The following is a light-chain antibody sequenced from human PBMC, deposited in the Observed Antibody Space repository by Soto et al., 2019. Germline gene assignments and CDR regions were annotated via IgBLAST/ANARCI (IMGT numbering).Light chain of an antibody. Sequence: EIVMTQSPATLSVSPGARATLSCRARQSVSRNLACYQQKPGQDPRLIIYGASTRATGIPARFSSSGSGTEINLTSIRLQSEDVAVYYCQQYNNWSPGTFGQGTKVEIQ. CDR3: QQYNNWSPGT. CDR1: QSVSRN. V-gene: IGKV3-15*01. J-gene: IGKJ1*01. CDR2: GAS.